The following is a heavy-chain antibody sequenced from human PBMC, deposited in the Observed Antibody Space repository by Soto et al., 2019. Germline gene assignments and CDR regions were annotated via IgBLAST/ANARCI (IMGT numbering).Heavy chain of an antibody. CDR3: ARASGYCSGGSCYSPYYYGMDV. CDR1: GGSIRSPNFS. Sequence: SETLSLTCTVIGGSIRSPNFSWSWIRQHPGKGPEWIGNIYYNGTTTYSPSLESRLTISLDPSKNQFSLTLKSVTAADTAVYYCARASGYCSGGSCYSPYYYGMDVWGQGTTVTVSS. V-gene: IGHV4-31*03. J-gene: IGHJ6*02. CDR2: IYYNGTT. D-gene: IGHD2-15*01.